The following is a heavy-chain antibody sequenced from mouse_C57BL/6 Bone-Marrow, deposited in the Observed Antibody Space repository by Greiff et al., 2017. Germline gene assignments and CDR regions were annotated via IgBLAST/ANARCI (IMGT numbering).Heavy chain of an antibody. V-gene: IGHV1-69*01. CDR3: ADGYYAMDY. J-gene: IGHJ4*01. Sequence: VQLQQPGAELVMPGASVKLSCKASGYTFTSYWMHWVKQTPGQGLEWIGEIDPSDSYTNYNQKFKGKSTLTVDKSSSTAYMQLSSLTSEDSAVYYCADGYYAMDYWGQGTSVTVSS. CDR2: IDPSDSYT. D-gene: IGHD2-3*01. CDR1: GYTFTSYW.